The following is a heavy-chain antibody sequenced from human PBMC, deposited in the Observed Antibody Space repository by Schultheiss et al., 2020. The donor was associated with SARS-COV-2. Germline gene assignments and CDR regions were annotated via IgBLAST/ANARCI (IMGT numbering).Heavy chain of an antibody. V-gene: IGHV1-2*06. Sequence: ASVKVSCKASGYTFTGYYMHWVRQAPGQGLEWMGRINPNSGGTNYAQKFQGRVTMTTDTSTSTAYMELSSLRSEDTAVYYCARGIAAAGTKEFDYWGQGTLVTVSS. CDR2: INPNSGGT. J-gene: IGHJ4*02. D-gene: IGHD6-13*01. CDR3: ARGIAAAGTKEFDY. CDR1: GYTFTGYY.